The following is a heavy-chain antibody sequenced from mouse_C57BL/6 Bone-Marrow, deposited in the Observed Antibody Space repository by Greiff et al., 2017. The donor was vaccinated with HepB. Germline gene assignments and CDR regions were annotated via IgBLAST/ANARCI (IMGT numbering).Heavy chain of an antibody. CDR1: GYTFTSYW. CDR2: IHPNSGST. D-gene: IGHD2-3*01. Sequence: QVQLQQPGAELVKPGASVKLSCKASGYTFTSYWMHWVKQRPGQGLEWIGMIHPNSGSTNYNEKFKSKATLTVDKSSSTAYMQISSLTSEDSAVYYCARPYDGYYGGFAYWGQGTLVTVSA. V-gene: IGHV1-64*01. CDR3: ARPYDGYYGGFAY. J-gene: IGHJ3*01.